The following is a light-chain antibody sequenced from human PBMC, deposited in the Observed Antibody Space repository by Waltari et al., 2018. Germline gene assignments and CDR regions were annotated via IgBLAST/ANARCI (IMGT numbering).Light chain of an antibody. J-gene: IGLJ3*02. CDR2: STN. Sequence: QTVVTQEPSLSVSPGGTVTLTCGLSSGSVSTSYYPSWYQQTPGQAPRPLIYSTNTRSSGVPDRFSGSILGNRAALTITGAQADDECDYHCVRYMGGGIMFGGGTKLTVL. CDR3: VRYMGGGIM. V-gene: IGLV8-61*01. CDR1: SGSVSTSYY.